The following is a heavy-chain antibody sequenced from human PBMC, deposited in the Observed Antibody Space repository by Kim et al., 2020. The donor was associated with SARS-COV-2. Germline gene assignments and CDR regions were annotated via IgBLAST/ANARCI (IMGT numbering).Heavy chain of an antibody. Sequence: GGSPRLSCVASGFTFSTSPMGWVRQAPGKGLEWVSRISWDGTRTYYADPVKGRVTMSSDKSKNMLYLHMNSLRVEDTAVYYCAKGVINSGFDYWGQGTQVTVSS. CDR2: ISWDGTRT. J-gene: IGHJ4*02. V-gene: IGHV3-23*01. CDR1: GFTFSTSP. D-gene: IGHD1-26*01. CDR3: AKGVINSGFDY.